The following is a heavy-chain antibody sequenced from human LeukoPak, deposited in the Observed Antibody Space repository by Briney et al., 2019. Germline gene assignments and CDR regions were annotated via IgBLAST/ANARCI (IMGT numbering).Heavy chain of an antibody. V-gene: IGHV1-2*02. Sequence: ASVKVSCKASGYTFTGYYMHWVRQAPGQGLEWMGWINPNSGGTNYAQKFQGRVTMTRDTSISTAYMELSRLRSDDTAVYYCARDEWVGANTPPYYFDYWGQGTLVTVSS. CDR1: GYTFTGYY. D-gene: IGHD1-26*01. CDR3: ARDEWVGANTPPYYFDY. CDR2: INPNSGGT. J-gene: IGHJ4*02.